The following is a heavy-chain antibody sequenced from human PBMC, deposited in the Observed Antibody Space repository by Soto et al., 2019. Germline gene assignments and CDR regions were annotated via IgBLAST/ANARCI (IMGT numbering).Heavy chain of an antibody. D-gene: IGHD3-22*01. V-gene: IGHV3-23*01. CDR2: ISGSGAST. CDR1: GFSFSNYA. Sequence: EVQLLESGGGLVQPGGSLRLSCAASGFSFSNYAMTWVHQAPGKGLEWVSSISGSGASTYYADSVKGRFTISRDNSKNTLFLQMNSLTAEDTAVYYCAQVRAIIVGDLDYWGPGTLVTVSS. CDR3: AQVRAIIVGDLDY. J-gene: IGHJ4*02.